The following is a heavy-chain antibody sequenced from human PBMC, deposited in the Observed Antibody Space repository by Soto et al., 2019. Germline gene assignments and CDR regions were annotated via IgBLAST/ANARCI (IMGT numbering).Heavy chain of an antibody. J-gene: IGHJ6*02. D-gene: IGHD3-10*01. CDR3: ASTMVRGYGMDV. CDR2: IYYSGST. Sequence: SETLSLTCTVSGGSISSGDYYWSWIRQPPGKGLEWIGYIYYSGSTYYNPSLKSRVTISVDTSKNQFSLKLTSVTAADTAVYYCASTMVRGYGMDVWGQGTTVTVSS. V-gene: IGHV4-30-4*01. CDR1: GGSISSGDYY.